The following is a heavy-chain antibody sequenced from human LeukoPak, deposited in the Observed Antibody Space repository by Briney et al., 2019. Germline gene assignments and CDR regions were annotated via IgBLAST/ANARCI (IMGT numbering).Heavy chain of an antibody. CDR1: GYTFTSYG. D-gene: IGHD4-17*01. Sequence: ASVKVSCKASGYTFTSYGISWVRQAPGQGLEWMGWISAYNGNTNYAQKLQGRVTMTTDTSTSTAYMELRSLRSDDTAVYYCASGPTVTTGYYYYMDVWGKGTTVTVSS. CDR3: ASGPTVTTGYYYYMDV. CDR2: ISAYNGNT. V-gene: IGHV1-18*01. J-gene: IGHJ6*03.